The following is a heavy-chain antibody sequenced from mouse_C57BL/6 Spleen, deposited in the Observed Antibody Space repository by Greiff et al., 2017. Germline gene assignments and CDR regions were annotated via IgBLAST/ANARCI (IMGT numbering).Heavy chain of an antibody. V-gene: IGHV14-4*01. CDR1: GFNIKDDY. J-gene: IGHJ3*01. Sequence: VQLQQSGAELARPGASVKLSCTASGFNIKDDYMHWVKQRPEQGLEWIGWIDPENGDTEYAAKFQGKATITADTSSNTAYLQLSSLTSEDTAVFYCTTGDWFACWGQGTLVTVSA. CDR2: IDPENGDT. CDR3: TTGDWFAC.